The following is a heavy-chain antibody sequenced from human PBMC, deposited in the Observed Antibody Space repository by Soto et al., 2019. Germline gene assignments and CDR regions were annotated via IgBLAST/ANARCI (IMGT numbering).Heavy chain of an antibody. D-gene: IGHD4-4*01. Sequence: QVQLVQSGAEVKKPGASVKVSCKASGYTFTSYYMHWVRQAPGQGLEWMGIINPSGGSTSYAQKLQCRVTMTRDTSTSTVYMELSSLRSEDAAVYYCARDRHSNSYYFDYWGQGTLVTVSS. CDR3: ARDRHSNSYYFDY. CDR1: GYTFTSYY. CDR2: INPSGGST. V-gene: IGHV1-46*03. J-gene: IGHJ4*02.